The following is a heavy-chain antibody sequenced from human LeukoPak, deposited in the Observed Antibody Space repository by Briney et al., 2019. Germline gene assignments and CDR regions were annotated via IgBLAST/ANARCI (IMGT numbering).Heavy chain of an antibody. CDR1: EFTFSTYG. Sequence: GGSLRLSCAASEFTFSTYGMHWVRQAPGKGLEWVAVISYDGSYKFYADSVKDRFTISRDNSKSTLYLQMNSLRAEDTAVYYCAKVAGITIFGAYFDYWGQGTLVTVSS. CDR3: AKVAGITIFGAYFDY. D-gene: IGHD3-3*01. V-gene: IGHV3-30*18. J-gene: IGHJ4*02. CDR2: ISYDGSYK.